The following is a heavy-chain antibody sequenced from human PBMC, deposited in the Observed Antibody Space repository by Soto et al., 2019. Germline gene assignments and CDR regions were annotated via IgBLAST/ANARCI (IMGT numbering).Heavy chain of an antibody. CDR2: ISSSSSYT. Sequence: GGSLRLSCVASGFTFSDYYMSWIRQAPGKGLEWVSYISSSSSYTNYADSVKGRFTISRDNAKNSLYLQMNSLRAEDTAVYYCARSTYHYYDSSGYTPGDYWGQGTLVTVSS. D-gene: IGHD3-22*01. CDR1: GFTFSDYY. V-gene: IGHV3-11*06. J-gene: IGHJ4*02. CDR3: ARSTYHYYDSSGYTPGDY.